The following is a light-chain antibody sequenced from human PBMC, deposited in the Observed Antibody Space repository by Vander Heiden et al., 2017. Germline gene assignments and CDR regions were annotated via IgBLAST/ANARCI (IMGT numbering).Light chain of an antibody. V-gene: IGKV1-27*01. CDR3: QRTNNAPIT. Sequence: DIQLTQSPSSLSASVGDRVTITCRVSQVISSYLNWYRQKPGKVPKLLIYSASNVQSGVPSRLSGSGSGTDFTLTISRLQPEDVASFYGQRTNNAPITFGHGTKVDIK. CDR1: QVISSY. J-gene: IGKJ3*01. CDR2: SAS.